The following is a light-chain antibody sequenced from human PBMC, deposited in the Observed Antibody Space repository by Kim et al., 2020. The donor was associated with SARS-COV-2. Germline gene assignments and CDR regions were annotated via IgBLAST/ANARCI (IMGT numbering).Light chain of an antibody. CDR2: SAS. Sequence: EMAVTQSPATLSVSPGERATLSCRASQSVGTNLAWYQQRPGQAPRLLIYSASIRTIGIPARCSGSRSGTDFTLTISSLQSEDLAVYYCQQYDDRPPWTFGQGTKVDIK. CDR1: QSVGTN. J-gene: IGKJ1*01. CDR3: QQYDDRPPWT. V-gene: IGKV3-15*01.